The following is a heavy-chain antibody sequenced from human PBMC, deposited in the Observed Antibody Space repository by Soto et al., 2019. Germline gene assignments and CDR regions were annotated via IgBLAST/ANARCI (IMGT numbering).Heavy chain of an antibody. CDR1: GYSFTSYW. J-gene: IGHJ6*02. V-gene: IGHV5-51*01. D-gene: IGHD2-2*01. CDR3: ARQNIVLVPAATAYYYGMDV. Sequence: GESLKIPCKGSGYSFTSYWIGWVRQMPGKGLEWMGIIYPGDSDTRYSPSFQGQVTISADKSISTAYLQWSSLKASDTAMYYCARQNIVLVPAATAYYYGMDVWGQGTTVTVSS. CDR2: IYPGDSDT.